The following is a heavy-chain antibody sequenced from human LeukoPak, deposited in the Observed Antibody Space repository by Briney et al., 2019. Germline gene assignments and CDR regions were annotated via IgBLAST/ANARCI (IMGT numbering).Heavy chain of an antibody. V-gene: IGHV4-59*08. J-gene: IGHJ3*01. Sequence: SETLSLTCTVSGGSISSYYWSWIRQPPGKGLEYIGYIYYSGSTNYNPSLKSRVTISVDTSKDQFSLKLTSVTAADTAVYYCARHIPVSYDAFDLWGRGTTVTVSS. D-gene: IGHD6-19*01. CDR3: ARHIPVSYDAFDL. CDR1: GGSISSYY. CDR2: IYYSGST.